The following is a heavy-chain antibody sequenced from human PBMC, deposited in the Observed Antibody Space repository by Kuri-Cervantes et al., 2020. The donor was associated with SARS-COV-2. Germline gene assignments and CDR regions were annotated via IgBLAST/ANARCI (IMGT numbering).Heavy chain of an antibody. J-gene: IGHJ4*02. V-gene: IGHV3-21*04. CDR3: AKTTVTYGFDY. Sequence: GGSLRLSCAASGFTFSSYSMNWVRQAPGKGLEWVSSISSSSSYIYYADSVKGRFTISRDNSKNTLYLQMNSLRAEDTAVYYCAKTTVTYGFDYWGQGTLVTVSS. CDR2: ISSSSSYI. D-gene: IGHD4-17*01. CDR1: GFTFSSYS.